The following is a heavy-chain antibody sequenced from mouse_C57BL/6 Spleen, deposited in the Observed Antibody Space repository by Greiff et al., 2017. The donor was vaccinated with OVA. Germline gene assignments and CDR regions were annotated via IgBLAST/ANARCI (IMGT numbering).Heavy chain of an antibody. D-gene: IGHD4-1*01. V-gene: IGHV7-3*03. CDR3: AKRVLGFDV. Sequence: EEKLVESGGGLVQPGGSLSLSCAVSGLTFTDYYMSWVRQPPGKALEWLGFIRNKANGYTTEYSASVKVRFTISIDNSHSILYLQMNALRAEDGATYYCAKRVLGFDVWGPETRVTVSS. J-gene: IGHJ1*01. CDR1: GLTFTDYY. CDR2: IRNKANGYTT.